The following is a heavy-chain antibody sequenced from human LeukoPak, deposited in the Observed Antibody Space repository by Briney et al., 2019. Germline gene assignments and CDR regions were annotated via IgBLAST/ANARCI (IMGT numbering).Heavy chain of an antibody. J-gene: IGHJ4*02. CDR3: ARGLNSDD. D-gene: IGHD5-24*01. CDR1: GFTFTNYA. Sequence: PGGSLRLSCTASGFTFTNYAMNWVRQAPGKGLEWVSAISGSGGNTYYADSVKGRFTISRDTSKNTLYLQINSLRAEDTAVYYCARGLNSDDWGQGTLVTVSS. CDR2: ISGSGGNT. V-gene: IGHV3-23*01.